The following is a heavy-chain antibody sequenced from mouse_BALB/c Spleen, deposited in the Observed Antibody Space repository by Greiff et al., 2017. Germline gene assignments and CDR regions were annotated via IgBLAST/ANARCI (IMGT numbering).Heavy chain of an antibody. Sequence: EVQLVESGGGLVQPGGSRKLSCAASGFTFSSFGMHWVRQAPEKGLEWVAYISSGSSTIYYADTVKGRFTISRDNPKNTLFLQMTSLRSEDTAMYYCARDFPDYWGQGTTLTVSS. J-gene: IGHJ2*01. V-gene: IGHV5-17*02. CDR1: GFTFSSFG. CDR2: ISSGSSTI. CDR3: ARDFPDY.